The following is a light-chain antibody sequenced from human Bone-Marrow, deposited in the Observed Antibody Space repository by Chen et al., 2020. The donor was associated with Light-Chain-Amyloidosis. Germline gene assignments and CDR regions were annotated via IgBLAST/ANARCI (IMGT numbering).Light chain of an antibody. V-gene: IGLV6-57*01. Sequence: NFMLTQPHSVSESPGKTVIISCTRSSGSIATNYVQWYQQRPGSSPTTVIYEDDQRPSGVPDRFSGSIDRSSNSASLTSSGLETEDEADYNCQSYQGSSQGVFGGGTKLTVL. J-gene: IGLJ3*02. CDR2: EDD. CDR1: SGSIATNY. CDR3: QSYQGSSQGV.